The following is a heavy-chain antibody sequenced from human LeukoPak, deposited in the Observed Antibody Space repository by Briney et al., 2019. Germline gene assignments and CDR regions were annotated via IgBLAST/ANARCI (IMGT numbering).Heavy chain of an antibody. CDR2: INPTGTT. CDR3: ARKEGGQLANTRRWFDP. V-gene: IGHV4-34*01. Sequence: SETLSLTCAVYGVSFSDYYWGWIRQPPGKGLEWIGEINPTGTTNYNPSLKSRVIISVDTSKNQFSLKLKSVTAADTAVYYCARKEGGQLANTRRWFDPWGQGTLVTVSS. D-gene: IGHD6-13*01. J-gene: IGHJ5*02. CDR1: GVSFSDYY.